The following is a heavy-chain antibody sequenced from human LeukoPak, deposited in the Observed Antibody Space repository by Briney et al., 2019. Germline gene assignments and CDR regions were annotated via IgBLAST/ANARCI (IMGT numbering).Heavy chain of an antibody. CDR3: AKDRGLGSYYNLDVMDV. CDR2: ISKDGGDS. Sequence: GGSLRLSCAASGFTFSHYAMSWVRQAPGKGPEWVSAISKDGGDSYYADPVKGRFAISRDNSKNMLYLQMNSLRAEDTAVYYCAKDRGLGSYYNLDVMDVWGQGTTVTVSS. J-gene: IGHJ6*02. D-gene: IGHD3-10*01. CDR1: GFTFSHYA. V-gene: IGHV3-23*01.